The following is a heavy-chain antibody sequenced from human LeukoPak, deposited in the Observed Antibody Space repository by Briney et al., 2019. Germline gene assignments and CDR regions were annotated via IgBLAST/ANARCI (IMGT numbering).Heavy chain of an antibody. CDR3: ARAGIRRPIAVVIIAYYYYMDV. V-gene: IGHV3-7*01. Sequence: GGSLRLSCAASGFTFSSYWMSWVRQAPGKGLEWVANIKQDGSEKYYVDSVKGRFTISRDNAKNSLYLQMNSLRAEDTAVYYCARAGIRRPIAVVIIAYYYYMDVWGKGTTVTVSS. D-gene: IGHD3-22*01. CDR2: IKQDGSEK. J-gene: IGHJ6*03. CDR1: GFTFSSYW.